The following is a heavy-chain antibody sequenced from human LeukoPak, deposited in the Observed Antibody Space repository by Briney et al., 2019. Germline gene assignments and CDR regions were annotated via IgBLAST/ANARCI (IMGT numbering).Heavy chain of an antibody. V-gene: IGHV1-2*02. CDR3: ARSPSDIVVVPAATNWFDP. CDR2: INPNSGGT. Sequence: ASVNVSYKASVYTFTGYYMHWVRQAPGQGLEWMGWINPNSGGTNYAQKFQGRVTMTRDTSISTAYMELSRLRSDDTAVYYCARSPSDIVVVPAATNWFDPWGQGTLVTVSS. CDR1: VYTFTGYY. J-gene: IGHJ5*02. D-gene: IGHD2-2*01.